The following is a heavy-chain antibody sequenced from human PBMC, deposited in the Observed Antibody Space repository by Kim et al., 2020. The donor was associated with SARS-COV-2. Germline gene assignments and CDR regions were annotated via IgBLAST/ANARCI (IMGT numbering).Heavy chain of an antibody. CDR1: GGSISSGDYY. Sequence: SETLSLTCTVSGGSISSGDYYWSWIRQPPGKGLEWIGYIYYSGSTYYNPSLKSRVTISVDTSKNQFSLKLSSVTAADTAVYYCAREARYSYVYLWGRGTLVTVSS. D-gene: IGHD5-18*01. CDR2: IYYSGST. J-gene: IGHJ2*01. CDR3: AREARYSYVYL. V-gene: IGHV4-30-4*01.